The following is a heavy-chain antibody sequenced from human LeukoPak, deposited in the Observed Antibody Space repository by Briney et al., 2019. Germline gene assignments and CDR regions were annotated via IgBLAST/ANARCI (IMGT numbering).Heavy chain of an antibody. CDR2: IYYSGST. V-gene: IGHV4-59*01. CDR1: GGSISSYY. J-gene: IGHJ4*02. Sequence: SETLSLTCTVSGGSISSYYWSWIRQPPGKGLEWIGYIYYSGSTNYNPSLKSRVTISVDTSKNQFSLKLSSVTAADTAVCYCASSITGTLNFDYWGQGTLVTVSS. D-gene: IGHD1-20*01. CDR3: ASSITGTLNFDY.